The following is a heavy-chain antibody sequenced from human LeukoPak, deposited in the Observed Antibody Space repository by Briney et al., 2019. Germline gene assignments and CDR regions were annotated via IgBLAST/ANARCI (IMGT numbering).Heavy chain of an antibody. D-gene: IGHD4-17*01. J-gene: IGHJ3*02. CDR3: ARVMGTVTPDAFDI. Sequence: GASVKVSCKASGYTFTSYGISWVRQAPGQGLEWMGWISAYNGNTNYAQKLQGRVTMTTDTSTSTAYTELRSLRSDDTAIYYCARVMGTVTPDAFDIWGQGTMVTVSS. CDR1: GYTFTSYG. V-gene: IGHV1-18*01. CDR2: ISAYNGNT.